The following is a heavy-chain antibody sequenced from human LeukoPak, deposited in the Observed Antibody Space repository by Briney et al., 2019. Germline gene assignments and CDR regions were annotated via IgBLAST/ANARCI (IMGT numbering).Heavy chain of an antibody. CDR3: ARNFGGGDSSGPYS. V-gene: IGHV3-20*04. D-gene: IGHD3-22*01. Sequence: PGGSLRLSCAASGFTFSNAWMSWVRQAPRKGLEWVSGINWNGGSTGYADSVKGRFTISSDNAKHPLYLQMNSLRAEDTALYYGARNFGGGDSSGPYSWGQGTLVTVSS. J-gene: IGHJ4*02. CDR1: GFTFSNAW. CDR2: INWNGGST.